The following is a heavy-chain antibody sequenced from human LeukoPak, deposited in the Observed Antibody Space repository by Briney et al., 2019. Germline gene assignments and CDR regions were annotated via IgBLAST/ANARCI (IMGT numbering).Heavy chain of an antibody. V-gene: IGHV3-7*04. Sequence: GGSLRLSCATSGFIFSDSRMTWVRQGPGKGLQWVANINRDGSEKHFLDSVEGRFTISRDNARKSLYLQMSSLRPQDTAVYFCVRGDWYFESWGQGTLVTVSS. CDR1: GFIFSDSR. J-gene: IGHJ4*02. CDR3: VRGDWYFES. D-gene: IGHD2-21*01. CDR2: INRDGSEK.